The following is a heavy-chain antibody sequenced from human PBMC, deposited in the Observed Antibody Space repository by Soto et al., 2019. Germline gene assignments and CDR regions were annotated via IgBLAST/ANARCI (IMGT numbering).Heavy chain of an antibody. Sequence: PSETLSLTCTVSGGSITSGDYFWSWIRQSPGKGLEWIGYIFDSGSTYYTPSLKSRSTISVDTSNNQFSLKLTSVTAADTAVYYCARGLAPVDPDFCGPGVLVTVSS. V-gene: IGHV4-30-4*02. J-gene: IGHJ4*02. D-gene: IGHD5-12*01. CDR3: ARGLAPVDPDF. CDR2: IFDSGST. CDR1: GGSITSGDYF.